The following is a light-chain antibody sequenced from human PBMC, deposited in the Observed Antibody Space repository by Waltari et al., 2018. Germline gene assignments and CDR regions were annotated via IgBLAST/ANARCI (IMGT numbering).Light chain of an antibody. CDR3: QQFYTTPWT. V-gene: IGKV4-1*01. CDR2: WAS. J-gene: IGKJ1*01. CDR1: QSVLYSTTNKNY. Sequence: LPVSLGERATITCKSSQSVLYSTTNKNYLAWYQQKPGQPPKLLIYWASTRESGVPDRFSGSGSRTDFTLTISSLQAEDVAVYYCQQFYTTPWTFGQGTQVEIK.